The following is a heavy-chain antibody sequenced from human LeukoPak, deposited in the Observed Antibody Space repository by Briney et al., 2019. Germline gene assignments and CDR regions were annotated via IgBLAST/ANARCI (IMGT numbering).Heavy chain of an antibody. CDR3: ARASDEIWFGELFAMSLLY. CDR1: GYTFTSYD. V-gene: IGHV1-2*02. J-gene: IGHJ4*02. D-gene: IGHD3-10*01. Sequence: ASVKVSCKASGYTFTSYDINWVRQATGQGLEWMGWINPNSGGTNYAQKFQGRVTMTRDTSISTAYMELSRLRSDGTAVYYCARASDEIWFGELFAMSLLYWGQGTLVTVSS. CDR2: INPNSGGT.